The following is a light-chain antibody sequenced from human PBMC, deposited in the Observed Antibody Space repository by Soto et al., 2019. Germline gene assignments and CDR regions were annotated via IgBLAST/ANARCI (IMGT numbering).Light chain of an antibody. J-gene: IGLJ1*01. V-gene: IGLV2-8*01. Sequence: QSVLAQPPSASGSPGQSVTISCTGTSSDVGGYNYVSWHQQHPGKAPKLIIYDVTKRPSGVPERFSGSKSGYTASLTVSGLQAEDEADYYCSSFAGGNIYVFGTGTKVT. CDR1: SSDVGGYNY. CDR3: SSFAGGNIYV. CDR2: DVT.